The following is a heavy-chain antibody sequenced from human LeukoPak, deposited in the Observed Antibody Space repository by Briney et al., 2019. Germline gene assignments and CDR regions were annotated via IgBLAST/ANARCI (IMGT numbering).Heavy chain of an antibody. CDR1: GYTFTNYY. V-gene: IGHV1-2*02. J-gene: IGHJ6*03. CDR3: ARAGGYCGSTSCYSGYYYYFMDV. D-gene: IGHD2-2*01. CDR2: INPNSGDT. Sequence: ASVKVSCKASGYTFTNYYMHWVRQAPGQGLEWMGWINPNSGDTIYAQNFQGRVTMTRDTSTTTAYMELISLTSDDAAVYYCARAGGYCGSTSCYSGYYYYFMDVWGKGTTVTVSS.